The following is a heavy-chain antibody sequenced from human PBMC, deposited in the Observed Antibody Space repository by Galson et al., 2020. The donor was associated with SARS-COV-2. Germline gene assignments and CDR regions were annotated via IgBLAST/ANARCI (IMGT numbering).Heavy chain of an antibody. CDR3: ARIRYDILTGYHYGMDV. V-gene: IGHV2-70*01. CDR2: IDWDDDK. CDR1: GFSLSTSGMC. Sequence: SGPTLVKPPQTLTLTCTFSGFSLSTSGMCVSWIRQPPGKALEWLALIDWDDDKYYSTSLKTRLTISKDTSKNQVVLTMTNMDPVDTATYYCARIRYDILTGYHYGMDVWGQGTTVTVSS. J-gene: IGHJ6*02. D-gene: IGHD3-9*01.